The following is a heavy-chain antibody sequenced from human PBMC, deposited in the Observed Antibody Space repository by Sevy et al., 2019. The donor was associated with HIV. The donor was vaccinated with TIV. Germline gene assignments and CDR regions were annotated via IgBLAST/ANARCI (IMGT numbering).Heavy chain of an antibody. CDR2: IWYDGSNK. CDR3: ARDGGRPAAPNYYYYGMDV. CDR1: GFTFSSYG. D-gene: IGHD2-2*01. V-gene: IGHV3-33*01. Sequence: GGSLRLSCVASGFTFSSYGMHWVRQAPGKGLEWVAVIWYDGSNKYYADSVKGRFTISRDNSKNTLYLQMNSLRAEDTAVYYCARDGGRPAAPNYYYYGMDVWGQGTTVTVSS. J-gene: IGHJ6*02.